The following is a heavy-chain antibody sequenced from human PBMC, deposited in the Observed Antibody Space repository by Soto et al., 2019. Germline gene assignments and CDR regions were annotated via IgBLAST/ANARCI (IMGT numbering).Heavy chain of an antibody. CDR2: ISGSGGST. CDR1: GFTFSSYA. D-gene: IGHD3-16*01. J-gene: IGHJ4*02. CDR3: AKPQTYDFRGYFDY. Sequence: EVQLLESGGGLVQPGGSLRLSCAASGFTFSSYAMSWVRQAPGKGLEWVSAISGSGGSTYYADSVKGRFTISRDNSKNTLNLLMSSLRAEDTAVYYCAKPQTYDFRGYFDYCGQGTLVTVSS. V-gene: IGHV3-23*01.